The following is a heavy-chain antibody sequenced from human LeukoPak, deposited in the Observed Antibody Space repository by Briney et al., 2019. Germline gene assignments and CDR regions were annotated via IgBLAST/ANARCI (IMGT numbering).Heavy chain of an antibody. CDR3: ARDGKYYYGSGSSHLFDY. D-gene: IGHD3-10*01. CDR2: IKQDGSEK. Sequence: GWSLRLSCAASGFSFSSYWMSWVRQAPGKGLEWVANIKQDGSEKYYVGSVKGRFTISRDNAKNSLYLQMSSLGAEDTAVYYCARDGKYYYGSGSSHLFDYWGQGTLVTVSS. J-gene: IGHJ4*02. V-gene: IGHV3-7*01. CDR1: GFSFSSYW.